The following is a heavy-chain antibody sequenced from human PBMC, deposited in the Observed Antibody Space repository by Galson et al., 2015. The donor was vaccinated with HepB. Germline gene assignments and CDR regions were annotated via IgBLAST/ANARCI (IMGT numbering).Heavy chain of an antibody. V-gene: IGHV3-23*01. J-gene: IGHJ4*02. D-gene: IGHD3-22*01. CDR3: AKPPPVVITSRFDY. CDR1: GFTFSNYG. CDR2: ISGSGDST. Sequence: SLRLSCAASGFTFSNYGMNWVRQAPGKGLEWVSAISGSGDSTHYADSVKGRFTISRDNSKNTLYLQMNSLGAADTAVYYCAKPPPVVITSRFDYWGQGTLVTVSS.